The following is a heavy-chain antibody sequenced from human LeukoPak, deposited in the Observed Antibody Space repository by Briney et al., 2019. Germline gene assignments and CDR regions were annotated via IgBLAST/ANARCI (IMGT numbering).Heavy chain of an antibody. V-gene: IGHV4-59*01. CDR1: GGSISSYY. Sequence: SETLSLTCTVSGGSISSYYWSWIRQPPGKGLEWIGYIYYSGSTNYNPSLKSRVTISVDTSKNQFSLKLSSVTAADTAGYYCARDWGRSAFDIWGQGTMVTVSS. J-gene: IGHJ3*02. CDR3: ARDWGRSAFDI. D-gene: IGHD3-16*01. CDR2: IYYSGST.